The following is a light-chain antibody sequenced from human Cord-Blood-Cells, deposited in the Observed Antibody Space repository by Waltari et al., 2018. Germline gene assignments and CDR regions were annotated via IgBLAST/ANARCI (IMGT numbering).Light chain of an antibody. V-gene: IGLV2-14*01. Sequence: QSALTQPASVSGSPGQSITISCTGTSSDVGGYNYVSWYQQHPGQAPKLMIYDVSQRHSRVSIRFSGSKSGNTASLTISGLQAADEADYYCSSYTSSSVVFGGGTKLTVL. CDR2: DVS. J-gene: IGLJ2*01. CDR3: SSYTSSSVV. CDR1: SSDVGGYNY.